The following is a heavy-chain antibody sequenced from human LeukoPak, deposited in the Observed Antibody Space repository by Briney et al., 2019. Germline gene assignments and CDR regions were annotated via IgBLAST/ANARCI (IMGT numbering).Heavy chain of an antibody. CDR2: IVVGSGNT. CDR1: GFTFTSSA. CDR3: AADTDGTGEDFDY. D-gene: IGHD3-16*01. Sequence: ASVKVSCKASGFTFTSSAMQWVRQARGQRLEWIGWIVVGSGNTNYAQKFQERVTITRDMSTSTAYMELSSLRSEDMAVYYCAADTDGTGEDFDYWGQGTLVTVSS. V-gene: IGHV1-58*02. J-gene: IGHJ4*02.